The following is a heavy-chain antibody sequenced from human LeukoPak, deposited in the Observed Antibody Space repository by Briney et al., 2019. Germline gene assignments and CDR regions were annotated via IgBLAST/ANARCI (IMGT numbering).Heavy chain of an antibody. CDR3: ARDRIYCSSTSCYSAFDI. J-gene: IGHJ3*02. Sequence: ASVKVSCKASSYTLTGYYMHWVRQAPGQGLEWMGWINPNSGGTNYAQKFQGRVTMTRDTSISTAYMELSRLRSDDTAVYYCARDRIYCSSTSCYSAFDIWGQGTMVTVSS. D-gene: IGHD2-2*02. CDR1: SYTLTGYY. V-gene: IGHV1-2*02. CDR2: INPNSGGT.